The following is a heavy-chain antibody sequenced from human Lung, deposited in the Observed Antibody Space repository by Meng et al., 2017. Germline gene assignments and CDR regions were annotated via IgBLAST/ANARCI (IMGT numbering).Heavy chain of an antibody. Sequence: SGAKVKNTGSWVKASCKASGGTFSSYAISWVRQSLGQGLEWMGGIIPIFGTANYAQKFQGRVTITTDESTSTAYMELSSLRSEDTAVYYCARVYGGNSYFDYWGQGTLVTVSS. J-gene: IGHJ4*02. CDR2: IIPIFGTA. CDR1: GGTFSSYA. V-gene: IGHV1-69*05. CDR3: ARVYGGNSYFDY. D-gene: IGHD4-23*01.